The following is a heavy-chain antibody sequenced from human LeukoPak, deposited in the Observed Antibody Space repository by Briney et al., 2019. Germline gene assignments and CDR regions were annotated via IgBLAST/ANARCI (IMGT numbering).Heavy chain of an antibody. CDR3: ARATGRGYSYGRETNY. Sequence: ASVKVSCKASGYTFTGYYMHWVRQAPGQGLEWMGWINPNSGGTNYAQKFQGRVTMTRDTSISTAYMELSRLRSEDTAVYYCARATGRGYSYGRETNYWGQGTLVTVSS. J-gene: IGHJ4*02. D-gene: IGHD5-18*01. CDR2: INPNSGGT. V-gene: IGHV1-2*02. CDR1: GYTFTGYY.